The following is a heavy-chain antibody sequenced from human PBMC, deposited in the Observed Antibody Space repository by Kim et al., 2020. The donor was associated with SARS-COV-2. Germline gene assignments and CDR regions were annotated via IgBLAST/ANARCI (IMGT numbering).Heavy chain of an antibody. D-gene: IGHD3-22*01. CDR2: NT. Sequence: NTGYAQRFQGRVTMTRNTSISTAYMELSSLTSEDTAVYYCARINYYESSDFWGQGALVTVSS. CDR3: ARINYYESSDF. V-gene: IGHV1-8*01. J-gene: IGHJ4*02.